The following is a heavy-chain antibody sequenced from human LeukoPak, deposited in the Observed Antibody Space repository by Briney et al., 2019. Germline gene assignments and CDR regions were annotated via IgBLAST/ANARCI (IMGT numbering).Heavy chain of an antibody. Sequence: GSSVKVSCKASGGTFSSCAISWVRQAPGQGLEWMGRIIPIFGTANYAQKFQGRVTITADKSTSTAYMELSSLRSEDTAVYYCARGGGAQYYYYMDVWGKGTTVTVSS. V-gene: IGHV1-69*06. CDR2: IIPIFGTA. CDR1: GGTFSSCA. CDR3: ARGGGAQYYYYMDV. D-gene: IGHD3-16*01. J-gene: IGHJ6*03.